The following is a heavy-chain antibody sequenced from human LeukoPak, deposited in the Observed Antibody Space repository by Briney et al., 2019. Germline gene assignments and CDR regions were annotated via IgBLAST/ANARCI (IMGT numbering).Heavy chain of an antibody. CDR3: ARGRHILRVTPNFDY. CDR2: INPSGGDT. CDR1: GYTFANYY. D-gene: IGHD3-9*01. J-gene: IGHJ4*02. Sequence: EASLKVSCTPSGYTFANYYVHRVPQSASHEVEWLRIINPSGGDTSYSQRFQGRVTMIRDMTTSTVYMELSSLKSEETAVYYCARGRHILRVTPNFDYWGQGTLVTVSS. V-gene: IGHV1-46*01.